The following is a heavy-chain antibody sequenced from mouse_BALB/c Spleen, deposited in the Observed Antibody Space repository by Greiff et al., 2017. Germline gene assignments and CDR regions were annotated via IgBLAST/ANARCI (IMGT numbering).Heavy chain of an antibody. V-gene: IGHV1-54*01. CDR2: INPGSGGT. D-gene: IGHD4-1*01. J-gene: IGHJ4*01. CDR3: ARSNYYAMDY. Sequence: QVQLQQSGAELVRPGTSVKVSCKASGYAFTNYLIEWVKQRPGQGLEWIGVINPGSGGTNYNEKFKGKATLTADKSSSTAYMQLSSLTSDDSAVYFCARSNYYAMDYWGQGTSVTVSS. CDR1: GYAFTNYL.